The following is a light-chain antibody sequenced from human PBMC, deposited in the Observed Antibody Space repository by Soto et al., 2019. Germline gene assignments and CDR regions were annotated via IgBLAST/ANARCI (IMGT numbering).Light chain of an antibody. CDR1: SSDVGGYNY. CDR2: DVN. J-gene: IGLJ1*01. V-gene: IGLV2-11*01. CDR3: CSYAGGYTLYV. Sequence: QSVLTQPRSVSGSPGQSVTISCTGTSSDVGGYNYVSWYQQHPGKAPKLITYDVNERPSGVPDRFSGSKSGNTASLTISGLQAEDEADYYCCSYAGGYTLYVSGTGTKVTV.